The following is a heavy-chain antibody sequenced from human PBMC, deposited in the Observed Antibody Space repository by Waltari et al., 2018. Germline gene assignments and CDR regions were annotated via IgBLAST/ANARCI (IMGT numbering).Heavy chain of an antibody. CDR3: AREGDSSSWYGGAFDI. CDR2: IYTSGST. D-gene: IGHD6-13*01. Sequence: QVQLQESGPGLVKPSQTLSLTCPVSGGSISSGSYYWSWIRQPAGKGLEWIGYIYTSGSTNYNPSLKSRVTISVDTSKNQFSLKLSSVTAADTAVYYCAREGDSSSWYGGAFDIWGQGTMVTVSS. J-gene: IGHJ3*02. CDR1: GGSISSGSYY. V-gene: IGHV4-61*09.